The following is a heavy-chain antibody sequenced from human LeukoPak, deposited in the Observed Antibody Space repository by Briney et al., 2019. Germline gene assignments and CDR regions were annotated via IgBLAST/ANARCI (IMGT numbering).Heavy chain of an antibody. J-gene: IGHJ4*02. V-gene: IGHV4-34*01. CDR3: ARPSSSGNYYGSGSYPFDY. CDR1: GGSFSGYY. Sequence: SETLSLTCAVYGGSFSGYYWSWIRQPPRKGLEWIGEINHSGSTNYNPSLKSRVTISVDTSKNQFSLKLSSVTAADTAVYYCARPSSSGNYYGSGSYPFDYWGQGTLVTVSS. CDR2: INHSGST. D-gene: IGHD3-10*01.